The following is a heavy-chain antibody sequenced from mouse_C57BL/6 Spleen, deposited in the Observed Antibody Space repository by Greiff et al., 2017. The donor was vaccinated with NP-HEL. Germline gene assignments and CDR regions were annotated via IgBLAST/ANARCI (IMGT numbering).Heavy chain of an antibody. CDR2: IYPSDSET. V-gene: IGHV1-61*01. J-gene: IGHJ2*01. D-gene: IGHD3-2*02. Sequence: QVQLQQPGAELVRPGSSVKLSCKASGYTFTSYWMDWVKQRPGQGLEWIGNIYPSDSETHYNQKFKDKATLTVDKSSSTAYMQLSSLTSEDSAVYYCARYQSSGYEDYFDYWGQGTTLTVSS. CDR3: ARYQSSGYEDYFDY. CDR1: GYTFTSYW.